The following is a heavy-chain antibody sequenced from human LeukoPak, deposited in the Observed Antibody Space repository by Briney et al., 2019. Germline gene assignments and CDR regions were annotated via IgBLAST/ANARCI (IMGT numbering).Heavy chain of an antibody. CDR3: ARDRADGYNYGDYFDN. CDR1: GFTFSSYW. J-gene: IGHJ4*02. Sequence: GGPLRLSCAASGFTFSSYWMNWVRQAPGKGLEWVTFIRDDGSSEHYADSVKGRFTISRDNSKNTVYLQMDSLRAEDTAVYYCARDRADGYNYGDYFDNWGQGTLVTVSS. V-gene: IGHV3-30*02. D-gene: IGHD5-18*01. CDR2: IRDDGSSE.